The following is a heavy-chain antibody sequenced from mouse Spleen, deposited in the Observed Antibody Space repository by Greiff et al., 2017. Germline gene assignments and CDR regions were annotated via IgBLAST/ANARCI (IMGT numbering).Heavy chain of an antibody. CDR3: ARGYDGDYYAMDY. CDR2: IYPYNDGT. CDR1: GYTFTSYV. Sequence: EVQLQESGPELVKPGASVKMSCKASGYTFTSYVMHWVKQKPGQSLEWIGYIYPYNDGTKYNEKFKGKATLTSDKSSSTAYMELSSLTSEDSAVYYCARGYDGDYYAMDYWGQGTSVTVSS. J-gene: IGHJ4*01. V-gene: IGHV1-14*01. D-gene: IGHD2-14*01.